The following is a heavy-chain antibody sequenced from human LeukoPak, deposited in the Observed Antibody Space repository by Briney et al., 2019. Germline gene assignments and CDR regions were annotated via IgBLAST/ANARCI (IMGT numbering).Heavy chain of an antibody. Sequence: PGGSLRLSCAASGFTFSPYWMHWVRQTPGKGLVWVSRINSDGSNTSYADSVKGRFSISRDNAQNTLYLHMNSLRVEDTAVYYCARGGSTAMLGNYWGQGALVTVSS. CDR2: INSDGSNT. CDR1: GFTFSPYW. J-gene: IGHJ4*02. CDR3: ARGGSTAMLGNY. D-gene: IGHD3-16*01. V-gene: IGHV3-74*01.